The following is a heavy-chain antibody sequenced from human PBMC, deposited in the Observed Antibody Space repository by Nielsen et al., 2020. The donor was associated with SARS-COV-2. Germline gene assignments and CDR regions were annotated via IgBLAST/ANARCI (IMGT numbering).Heavy chain of an antibody. CDR2: ISSSSSYI. D-gene: IGHD3-10*01. V-gene: IGHV3-21*01. J-gene: IGHJ4*02. CDR3: ARDQITMVRGVIDY. CDR1: GSTFSSYS. Sequence: GGSLRPSCPVSGSTFSSYSMNWVRQAPGRGLEWVSSISSSSSYIYYADSVKGRFTISRDNAKNSLYLQMASLRAEDTAVYYCARDQITMVRGVIDYWGQGTLVTVSS.